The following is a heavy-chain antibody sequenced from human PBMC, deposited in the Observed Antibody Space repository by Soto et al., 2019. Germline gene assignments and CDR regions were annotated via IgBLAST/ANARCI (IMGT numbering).Heavy chain of an antibody. V-gene: IGHV4-4*02. CDR3: ASAHYDILTGYDY. D-gene: IGHD3-9*01. J-gene: IGHJ4*02. Sequence: SETLSLTCAVSGGSISSSNWWSWVRQPPGKGLEWIGEIYHSGSTNYNPSLKSRVTISVDKSKNQFSLKLSSVTAADTAVYYCASAHYDILTGYDYWGQGTLVTVSS. CDR2: IYHSGST. CDR1: GGSISSSNW.